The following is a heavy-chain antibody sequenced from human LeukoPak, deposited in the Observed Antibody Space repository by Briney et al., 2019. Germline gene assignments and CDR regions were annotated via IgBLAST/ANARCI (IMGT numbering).Heavy chain of an antibody. Sequence: TPSETLSLTCTVSGGSIRTSGYYWSWIRQPPGKGLEWIGEINHSGSTNYNPSLKSQVTISVDTSKNQFSLKLSSVTAADTAVYYCARGSSTFYHYYGMDVWGQGTTVTVSS. D-gene: IGHD6-6*01. CDR1: GGSIRTSGYY. J-gene: IGHJ6*02. CDR3: ARGSSTFYHYYGMDV. CDR2: INHSGST. V-gene: IGHV4-34*01.